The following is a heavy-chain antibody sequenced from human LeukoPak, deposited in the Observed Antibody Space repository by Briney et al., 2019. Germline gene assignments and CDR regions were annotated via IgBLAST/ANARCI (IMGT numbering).Heavy chain of an antibody. V-gene: IGHV3-23*01. CDR1: GFIFGDYA. J-gene: IGHJ4*02. CDR2: ITGSGGNT. D-gene: IGHD5-18*01. Sequence: GGSLRLSCEASGFIFGDYAMSWVRQAPGKGPEWVSAITGSGGNTYYTDSVKGRFTISRDSSKNTLFLQMNSLRAEDTAVYYCARDGHTAMVRPFDYWGQGTLVTVSS. CDR3: ARDGHTAMVRPFDY.